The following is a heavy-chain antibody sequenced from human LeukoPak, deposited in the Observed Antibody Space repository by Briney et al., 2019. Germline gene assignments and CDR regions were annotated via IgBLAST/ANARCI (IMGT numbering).Heavy chain of an antibody. CDR2: VYRTGST. Sequence: SETLSLTRTVSGSSISSDYYWGWIRQPPGKGLEWIGNVYRTGSTYYNPSLTSRVIMSIDTSKNQFSLKLSSVTAADTAVYYCARDLSITLIRGVTFDYWGQGALVTVSS. J-gene: IGHJ4*02. CDR3: ARDLSITLIRGVTFDY. CDR1: GSSISSDYY. V-gene: IGHV4-38-2*02. D-gene: IGHD3-10*01.